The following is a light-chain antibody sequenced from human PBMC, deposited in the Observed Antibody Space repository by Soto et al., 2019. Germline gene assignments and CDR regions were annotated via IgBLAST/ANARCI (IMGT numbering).Light chain of an antibody. J-gene: IGKJ4*01. CDR3: QQSYSTLPALT. CDR1: QSISSY. Sequence: DIQMTQSPSSLSASVGDRVTITCRASQSISSYLNWYQQKPGKAPKLLIYAASSLQSGVPSRFSGSGSGTDFTLTISSLQPEDFATYYCQQSYSTLPALTFGGGTKVDIK. CDR2: AAS. V-gene: IGKV1-39*01.